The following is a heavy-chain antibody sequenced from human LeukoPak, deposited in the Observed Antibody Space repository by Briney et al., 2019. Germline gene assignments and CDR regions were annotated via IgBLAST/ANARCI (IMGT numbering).Heavy chain of an antibody. D-gene: IGHD3-16*01. V-gene: IGHV3-11*05. Sequence: PRGALRVSCAASGFTFNNDYMTSIRQAPGEGLEWLSYISPSGSDSSHADSVLGRFTISRDNAESSLLLQLNSLRVEDTAVYYCARGHWALEYWGRGTLVTVSA. CDR1: GFTFNNDY. J-gene: IGHJ4*02. CDR2: ISPSGSDS. CDR3: ARGHWALEY.